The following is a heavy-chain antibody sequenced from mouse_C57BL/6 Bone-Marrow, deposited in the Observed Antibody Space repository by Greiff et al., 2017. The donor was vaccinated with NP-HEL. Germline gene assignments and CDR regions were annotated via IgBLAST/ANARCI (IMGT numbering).Heavy chain of an antibody. Sequence: VQLQQSGAELVKPGASVKLSCTASGFNITDYYMHWVKQRTEQGLEWIGRIDPEDGETKYAPKFQGKATITADTSSNTAYLQLSSLTSEDTAVYYCVLITTVVAPYFDYWGQGTTLTVSS. CDR2: IDPEDGET. CDR1: GFNITDYY. CDR3: VLITTVVAPYFDY. V-gene: IGHV14-2*01. J-gene: IGHJ2*01. D-gene: IGHD1-1*01.